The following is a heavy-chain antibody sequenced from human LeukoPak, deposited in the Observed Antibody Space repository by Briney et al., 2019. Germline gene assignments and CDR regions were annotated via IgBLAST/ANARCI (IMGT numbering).Heavy chain of an antibody. J-gene: IGHJ3*02. Sequence: ASETLSLTCTVSGGSISSYYWSWIRQPPGKGLEWIGYIYYSGSTNYNPSLKSRVTISVDTSKNQFSLKLSSVTAADTAVYYCARHIVASYDAFDIWGQGTMVTVSS. V-gene: IGHV4-59*08. CDR2: IYYSGST. CDR3: ARHIVASYDAFDI. CDR1: GGSISSYY. D-gene: IGHD5-12*01.